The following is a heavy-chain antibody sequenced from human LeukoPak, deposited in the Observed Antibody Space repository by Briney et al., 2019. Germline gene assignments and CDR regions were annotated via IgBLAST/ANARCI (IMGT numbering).Heavy chain of an antibody. CDR3: AKDLHGGYSSDY. V-gene: IGHV3-30*02. D-gene: IGHD4-23*01. Sequence: PGGSLRLSCAASGFTFNNFGMHWVRQAPGKGLEWVSFIGYEGVHKYYADSVKGRFTIPKDNYKATLYLQMNCLRPEDTAVYYCAKDLHGGYSSDYWGQGTLVTVFS. CDR1: GFTFNNFG. J-gene: IGHJ4*02. CDR2: IGYEGVHK.